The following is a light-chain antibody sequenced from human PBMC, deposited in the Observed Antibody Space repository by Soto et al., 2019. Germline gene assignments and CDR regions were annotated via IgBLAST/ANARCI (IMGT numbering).Light chain of an antibody. V-gene: IGKV1-5*03. J-gene: IGKJ1*01. Sequence: DIQMTQSPSTLSASAGDRVTITCRASQSISSWLAWYQQKPGKAPKLLIYKASSLASGVSSRFSGSGSGTEFTLTISSLQPDDLATYYCQQYNSFPWTFGQGTKVDI. CDR2: KAS. CDR3: QQYNSFPWT. CDR1: QSISSW.